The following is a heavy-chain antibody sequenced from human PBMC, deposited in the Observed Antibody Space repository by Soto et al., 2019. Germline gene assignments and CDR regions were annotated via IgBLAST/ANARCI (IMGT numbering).Heavy chain of an antibody. J-gene: IGHJ6*03. CDR2: ISSSGSTI. V-gene: IGHV3-11*01. D-gene: IGHD6-19*01. CDR3: ARDLIAVAATYYYYYMDV. Sequence: GGSLRLSCAASEFTFSDYYMSWIRQAPGKGLEWVSYISSSGSTIYYADSVKGRFTISRDNAKNSLYLQMNSLRAEDTAVYYCARDLIAVAATYYYYYMDVWGKGTTVTVSS. CDR1: EFTFSDYY.